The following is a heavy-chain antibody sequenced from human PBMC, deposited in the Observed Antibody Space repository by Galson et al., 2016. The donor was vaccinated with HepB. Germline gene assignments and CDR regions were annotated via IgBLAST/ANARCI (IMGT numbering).Heavy chain of an antibody. J-gene: IGHJ4*02. CDR2: IHPGGDST. CDR3: ARGAPYRGWPDPFDY. D-gene: IGHD5-12*01. CDR1: GYTFTNFY. V-gene: IGHV1-46*01. Sequence: SVKVSCKASGYTFTNFYIHWVRQVPGQGLEWMGIIHPGGDSTSYAQKFQGRITMTRDTSTNTDYMELRSLTSEDTAVYYCARGAPYRGWPDPFDYWGQGTLVTVSS.